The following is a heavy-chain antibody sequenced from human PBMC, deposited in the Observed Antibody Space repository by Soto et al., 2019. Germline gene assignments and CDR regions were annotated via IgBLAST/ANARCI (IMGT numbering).Heavy chain of an antibody. V-gene: IGHV5-51*01. CDR3: ARPSQVHQFLFDY. D-gene: IGHD2-21*01. CDR2: IYPGDSDT. CDR1: YW. Sequence: YWSWIRQPPGKGLEWMGIIYPGDSDTRYSPSFQGQVTISADKSISTAYLQWSSLKASDTAMYYCARPSQVHQFLFDYWGQGTLVTVSS. J-gene: IGHJ4*02.